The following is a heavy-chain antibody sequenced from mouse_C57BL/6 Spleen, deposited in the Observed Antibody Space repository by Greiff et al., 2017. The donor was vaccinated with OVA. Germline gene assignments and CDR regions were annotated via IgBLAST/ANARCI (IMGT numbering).Heavy chain of an antibody. Sequence: EVKLVESGGGLVKPGGSLKLSCAASGFTFSSYAMSWVRQTPEKRLEWVATISDGGSYTYYPDNVKGRFTISRDNAKKNLYLQMSHLKSEDTAMYYCARDQGYYGSSYDYFDYWGQGTTLTVSS. CDR1: GFTFSSYA. CDR3: ARDQGYYGSSYDYFDY. J-gene: IGHJ2*01. V-gene: IGHV5-4*01. D-gene: IGHD1-1*01. CDR2: ISDGGSYT.